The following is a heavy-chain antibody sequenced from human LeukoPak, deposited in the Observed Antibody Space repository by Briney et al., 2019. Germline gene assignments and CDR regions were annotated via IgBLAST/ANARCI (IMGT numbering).Heavy chain of an antibody. CDR2: ISGSGGST. Sequence: PGGSLRLSCAASGFTFSSYAMSWVRQAPGKGLEWVSAISGSGGSTYYADSVKGWFTISRDNSKNTLYLQMNSLRAEDTAVYYCAKDRWFGEIRDYWGQGTLVTVSS. J-gene: IGHJ4*02. CDR1: GFTFSSYA. CDR3: AKDRWFGEIRDY. D-gene: IGHD3-10*01. V-gene: IGHV3-23*01.